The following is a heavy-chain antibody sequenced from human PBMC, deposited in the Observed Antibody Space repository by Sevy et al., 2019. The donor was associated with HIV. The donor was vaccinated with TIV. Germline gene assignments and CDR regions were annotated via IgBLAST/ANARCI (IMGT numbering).Heavy chain of an antibody. Sequence: SETLSLTCTVSGGSISSYYWSWIRQPPGKGLEWIGYIYYSGSTNYNPSLKSRVTISVDTSKNQFSLKLSSVTAADTAVYYCARVRRVRYQLLNYYYYGMDVWGQGTTVTVSS. CDR3: ARVRRVRYQLLNYYYYGMDV. CDR1: GGSISSYY. CDR2: IYYSGST. V-gene: IGHV4-59*01. J-gene: IGHJ6*02. D-gene: IGHD2-2*01.